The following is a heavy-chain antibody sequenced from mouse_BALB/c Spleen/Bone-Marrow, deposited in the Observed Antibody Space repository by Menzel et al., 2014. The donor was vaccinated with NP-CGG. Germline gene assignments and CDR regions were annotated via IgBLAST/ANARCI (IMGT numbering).Heavy chain of an antibody. CDR1: GFNIKDTY. CDR2: IDPANGNT. Sequence: VQLQQSGAELVKPGASVKLSCTASGFNIKDTYMHWVKQRSGQGLEWIGRIDPANGNTKYDPKFQGKATITADTSSNTASLQLSSLTSEDTAVYYCASYYYGRYFDVWGAGTTVTVSS. CDR3: ASYYYGRYFDV. J-gene: IGHJ1*01. D-gene: IGHD1-1*01. V-gene: IGHV14-3*02.